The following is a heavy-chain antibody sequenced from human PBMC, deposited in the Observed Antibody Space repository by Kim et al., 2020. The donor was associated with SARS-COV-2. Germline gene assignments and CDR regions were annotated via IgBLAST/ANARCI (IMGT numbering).Heavy chain of an antibody. V-gene: IGHV3-48*02. D-gene: IGHD1-26*01. Sequence: GGSLRLSCAASGFIFSTYSMNWVRQAPGKGLEWVSYISSSSSTIQYADSVKGRFSISRDNAKSSLYLQMNNLRDEDTAVYFCARVRSGNYYVVYWGQGTLVTVSS. CDR2: ISSSSSTI. CDR1: GFIFSTYS. CDR3: ARVRSGNYYVVY. J-gene: IGHJ4*02.